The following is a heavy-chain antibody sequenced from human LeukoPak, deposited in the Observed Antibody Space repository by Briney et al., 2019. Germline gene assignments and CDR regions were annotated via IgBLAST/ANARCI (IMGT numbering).Heavy chain of an antibody. V-gene: IGHV3-33*01. D-gene: IGHD6-19*01. CDR3: ARIGYSSGSDAFDI. CDR1: GFTFSSYG. Sequence: GGSLRLSYAVSGFTFSSYGMHWVRQAPGKGLEWVAVIWYDGSNKYYADSVKGRFTISRDNSKNTLYLQMNRLRPDDTAFYYCARIGYSSGSDAFDIWGQGTLVTVSS. CDR2: IWYDGSNK. J-gene: IGHJ3*02.